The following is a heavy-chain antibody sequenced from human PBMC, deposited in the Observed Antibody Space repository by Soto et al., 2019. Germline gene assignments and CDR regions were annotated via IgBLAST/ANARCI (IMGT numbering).Heavy chain of an antibody. Sequence: PGGSLRLSCAASGFTFSSYGMHWVRQAPGKGLEWVAVISYDGSNKYYADSVKGRFTISRDNSKNTLYLQMNSLRAEDTAVYYCAKDYYYYGSGSYPGESYYYYYYMDVWGKGTTVTVSS. J-gene: IGHJ6*03. V-gene: IGHV3-30*18. CDR1: GFTFSSYG. D-gene: IGHD3-10*01. CDR3: AKDYYYYGSGSYPGESYYYYYYMDV. CDR2: ISYDGSNK.